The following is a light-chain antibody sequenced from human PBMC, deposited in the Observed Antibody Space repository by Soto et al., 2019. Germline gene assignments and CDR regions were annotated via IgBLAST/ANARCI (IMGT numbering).Light chain of an antibody. J-gene: IGKJ1*01. CDR2: GAS. CDR1: QSVYSK. Sequence: EIVMTQSPVTLSVSPGERATLSCRASQSVYSKLAWYQQKPGQAPRLLIYGASSRATGIPARFSGSGSGTEFTLTISSLQSEDFAVYSCQQYNNWPPWAFGQGTKVDLK. CDR3: QQYNNWPPWA. V-gene: IGKV3-15*01.